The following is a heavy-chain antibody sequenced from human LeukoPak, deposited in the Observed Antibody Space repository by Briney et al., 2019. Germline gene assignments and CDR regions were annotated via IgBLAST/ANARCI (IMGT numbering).Heavy chain of an antibody. CDR1: GFTFSSYA. D-gene: IGHD4-17*01. J-gene: IGHJ6*02. V-gene: IGHV3-30-3*01. Sequence: GRSLRLSWAASGFTFSSYAMHWVRQAPGKGLEWVAVISYDGSNKYCADSVKGRFTISRDNSKNTLYLQMNSLRAEDTAVYYCARDRVITVTNTIMDVWGQGTTVTVSS. CDR2: ISYDGSNK. CDR3: ARDRVITVTNTIMDV.